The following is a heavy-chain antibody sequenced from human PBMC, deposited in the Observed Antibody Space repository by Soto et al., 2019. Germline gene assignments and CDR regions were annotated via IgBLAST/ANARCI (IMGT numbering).Heavy chain of an antibody. D-gene: IGHD3-9*01. Sequence: XSVKVSYNASGYSFTSYGISWVRQAPGQGLEWMGWISAYNGNTNYAQKLQGRVTMTTDTSTSTAYMELRSLRSDDTAVYYCARGVGRNFDLHYYYGMDVWGQGTTVTVSS. J-gene: IGHJ6*02. V-gene: IGHV1-18*04. CDR1: GYSFTSYG. CDR3: ARGVGRNFDLHYYYGMDV. CDR2: ISAYNGNT.